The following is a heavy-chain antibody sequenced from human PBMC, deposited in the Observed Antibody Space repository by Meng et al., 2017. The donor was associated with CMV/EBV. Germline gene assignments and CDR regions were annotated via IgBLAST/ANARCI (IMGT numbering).Heavy chain of an antibody. D-gene: IGHD3-9*01. CDR3: ASTGRLAPYYYYGMDV. CDR2: IYYSGST. V-gene: IGHV4-39*01. Sequence: SETLSLTCTVSGGSISRSSYYWGWIRQPPGKGLEWIGSIYYSGSTYYNPPLKSRVTISVDTSKNQFSLKLSSETAADTAVYYCASTGRLAPYYYYGMDVWGQGTTVTVSS. CDR1: GGSISRSSYY. J-gene: IGHJ6*02.